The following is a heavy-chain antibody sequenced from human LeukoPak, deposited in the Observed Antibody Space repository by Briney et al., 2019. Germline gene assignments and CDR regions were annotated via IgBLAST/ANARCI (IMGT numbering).Heavy chain of an antibody. CDR3: ARGQVGSSNYYYYYMDV. CDR1: GGSFSGYY. V-gene: IGHV4-34*01. D-gene: IGHD2-2*03. CDR2: INHSGST. Sequence: SETLSLTCAVYGGSFSGYYWSWIRQPPGKGLEWIGEINHSGSTSYNPSLKSRVTISVDTSKNQFSLKLSSVTAADTAVYYCARGQVGSSNYYYYYMDVWGKGTTVTVSS. J-gene: IGHJ6*03.